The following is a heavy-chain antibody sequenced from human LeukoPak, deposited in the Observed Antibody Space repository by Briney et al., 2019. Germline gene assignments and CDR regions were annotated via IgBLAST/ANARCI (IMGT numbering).Heavy chain of an antibody. CDR3: ARDLWVKTGPEWLLNYYYGMDV. J-gene: IGHJ6*02. Sequence: PGGSLRLSCAASGFTFSNYWMNWVRQAPGKGPEWVANIKEDGSEIYYVDSVKGRFTISRDNAKNSLYLQMNSLRAEDTAVYYCARDLWVKTGPEWLLNYYYGMDVWGQGTTVTVSS. CDR1: GFTFSNYW. CDR2: IKEDGSEI. V-gene: IGHV3-7*03. D-gene: IGHD3-3*01.